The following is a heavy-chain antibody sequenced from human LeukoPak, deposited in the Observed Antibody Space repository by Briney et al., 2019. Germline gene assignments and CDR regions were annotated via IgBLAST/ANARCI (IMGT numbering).Heavy chain of an antibody. D-gene: IGHD6-13*01. J-gene: IGHJ6*03. Sequence: AASVKVSCKASGYTFTGYYMHWVRQAPGQGLEWMGWINPNSGGTNYAQKFQGRVTMTRDTSISTAYMELSRLRSDDTAVYYCARVLAAAETKYYYYYMDVWGKGTTVTISS. CDR2: INPNSGGT. CDR3: ARVLAAAETKYYYYYMDV. V-gene: IGHV1-2*02. CDR1: GYTFTGYY.